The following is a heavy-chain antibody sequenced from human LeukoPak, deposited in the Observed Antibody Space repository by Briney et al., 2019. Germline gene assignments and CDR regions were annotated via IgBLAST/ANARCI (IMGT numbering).Heavy chain of an antibody. CDR1: GLTLSDYY. V-gene: IGHV3-11*01. CDR2: ISSSGSTI. D-gene: IGHD3-3*01. CDR3: ARVELDKAFWSGYSDHPSYGMDV. J-gene: IGHJ6*02. Sequence: GGSLRLSCAASGLTLSDYYMSWIRQAPGKGLEWVSYISSSGSTIYYADSVKGRFTISRDNAKNSLYLQMNSLRAEDTAVYYCARVELDKAFWSGYSDHPSYGMDVWGQGTTVTVSS.